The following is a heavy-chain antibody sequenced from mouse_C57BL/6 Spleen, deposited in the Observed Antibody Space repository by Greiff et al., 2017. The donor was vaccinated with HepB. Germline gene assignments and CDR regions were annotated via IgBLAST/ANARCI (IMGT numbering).Heavy chain of an antibody. D-gene: IGHD1-1*01. CDR2: INPNNGGT. J-gene: IGHJ2*01. CDR1: GYTFTDYY. V-gene: IGHV1-26*01. CDR3: ARYYYGSSLRPFDY. Sequence: VQLQQSGPELVKPGASVKISCKASGYTFTDYYMNWVKQSHGKSLEWIGDINPNNGGTSYNQKFKGKATLTVDKSSSTAYMELRSLTSEDSAVYYCARYYYGSSLRPFDYWGQGTTLTVSS.